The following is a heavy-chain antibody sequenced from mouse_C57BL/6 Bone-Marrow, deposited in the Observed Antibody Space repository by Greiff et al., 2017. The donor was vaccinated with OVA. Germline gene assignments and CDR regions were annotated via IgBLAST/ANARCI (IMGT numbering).Heavy chain of an antibody. CDR2: ISRGGDYI. J-gene: IGHJ1*03. CDR3: TIERGYYGSSHWYFDV. D-gene: IGHD1-1*01. Sequence: EVQLVESGEGLVKPGGSLKLSCAASGFTFSSYAMSWVRQTPEKRLEWVAYISRGGDYIYYADTVKGRFTISRDNARNTLYLQMSSLKSEDTAMYYCTIERGYYGSSHWYFDVWGTGTTVTVSS. CDR1: GFTFSSYA. V-gene: IGHV5-9-1*02.